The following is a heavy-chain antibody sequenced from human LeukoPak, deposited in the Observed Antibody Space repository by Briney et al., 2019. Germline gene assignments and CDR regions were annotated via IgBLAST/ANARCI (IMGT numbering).Heavy chain of an antibody. CDR3: ARRAERSSGSYYGY. Sequence: PSETLSLTCTVSGGSKSSSSYYWGWIRQPPGKGLEWIGSIYYTGSTYYNPSPKSRITISVDTSKNQFSLKLTSVTAADTAVYYCARRAERSSGSYYGYWGQGTLVSVSS. CDR1: GGSKSSSSYY. V-gene: IGHV4-39*01. J-gene: IGHJ4*02. CDR2: IYYTGST. D-gene: IGHD1-26*01.